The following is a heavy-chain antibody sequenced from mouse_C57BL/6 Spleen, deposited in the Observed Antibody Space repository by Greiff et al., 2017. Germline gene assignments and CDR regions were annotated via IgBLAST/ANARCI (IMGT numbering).Heavy chain of an antibody. CDR1: GFTFSDYG. J-gene: IGHJ4*01. V-gene: IGHV5-17*01. Sequence: EVHLVESGGGLVKPGGSLKLSCAASGFTFSDYGMHWVRQAPEKGLEWVAYISSGSSTIYYADTVKGRFTISRDNAKNTLFLQMTSLRSEDTAMYYCARSNYYDYGYAMDYWGQGTSVTVSS. D-gene: IGHD2-4*01. CDR2: ISSGSSTI. CDR3: ARSNYYDYGYAMDY.